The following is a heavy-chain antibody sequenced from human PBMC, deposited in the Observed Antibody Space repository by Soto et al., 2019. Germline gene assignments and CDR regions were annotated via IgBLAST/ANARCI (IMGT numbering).Heavy chain of an antibody. Sequence: GESRKTSCNGSGYSFTSYWISWVRQMPGKGLEWMGRIDPSDSYTNYSPSFQGHVTISADKSISTAYLQWSSLKASDTAMYYCARIYGGNSGMDVWGQGTTVNVSS. CDR1: GYSFTSYW. CDR2: IDPSDSYT. D-gene: IGHD4-17*01. J-gene: IGHJ6*02. CDR3: ARIYGGNSGMDV. V-gene: IGHV5-10-1*01.